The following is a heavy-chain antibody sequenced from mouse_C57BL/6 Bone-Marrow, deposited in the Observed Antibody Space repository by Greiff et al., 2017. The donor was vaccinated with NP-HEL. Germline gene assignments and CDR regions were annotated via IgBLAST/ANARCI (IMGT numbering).Heavy chain of an antibody. J-gene: IGHJ1*03. CDR2: FHPYNDDT. V-gene: IGHV1-47*01. CDR1: GYTFTTYP. D-gene: IGHD2-1*01. CDR3: ARSIYGSHWYFDV. Sequence: QVQLQQSGAELVKPGASVKMSCKASGYTFTTYPIEWMKQNHGKSLEWIGNFHPYNDDTKYNEKFKGKATLTVDKSSSTVYLKLSRLTSDDSAVYYCARSIYGSHWYFDVWGTGTTVTVSS.